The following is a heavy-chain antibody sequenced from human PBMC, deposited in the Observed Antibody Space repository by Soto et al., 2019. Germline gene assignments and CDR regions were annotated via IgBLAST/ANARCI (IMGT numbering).Heavy chain of an antibody. J-gene: IGHJ6*02. CDR2: IYYSGST. CDR1: GGSISSGGYY. V-gene: IGHV4-31*03. CDR3: ARGRGATFLRLYYCGMDV. D-gene: IGHD1-26*01. Sequence: PSETLSLTCTVSGGSISSGGYYWSWIRQHPGKGLEWIGYIYYSGSTYYNPSLKSRVTISVDTSKNQFSLKLSSVTAADTAVYYGARGRGATFLRLYYCGMDVCGQGSKV.